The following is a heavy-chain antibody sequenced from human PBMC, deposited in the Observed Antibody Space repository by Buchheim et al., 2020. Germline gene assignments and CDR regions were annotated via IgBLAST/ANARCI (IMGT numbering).Heavy chain of an antibody. CDR1: GGSFSGYY. CDR3: ARATRIAARPPRRSGMDV. CDR2: INHSGST. V-gene: IGHV4-34*01. D-gene: IGHD6-6*01. Sequence: QVQLQQWGAGLLKPSETLSLTCAVYGGSFSGYYWSWIRQPPGKGLERIGEINHSGSTNYNPSLKSRVTISVDTSKNQFSLKLSSVTAADTAVYYCARATRIAARPPRRSGMDVWGQGT. J-gene: IGHJ6*02.